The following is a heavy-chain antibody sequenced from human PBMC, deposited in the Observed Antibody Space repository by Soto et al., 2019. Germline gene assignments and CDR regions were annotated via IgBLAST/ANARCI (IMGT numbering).Heavy chain of an antibody. CDR3: ARAALYGYDY. J-gene: IGHJ4*02. CDR2: ISSGSGSI. CDR1: GFTFSNYG. V-gene: IGHV3-48*02. D-gene: IGHD4-17*01. Sequence: GGSLRLSCAASGFTFSNYGMNWVRQAPGKGLEWVSYISSGSGSIYYEDSVKGRVTISRDNAEISLYLQMNSLRDEDTAVYYCARAALYGYDYWGPATLVTVAS.